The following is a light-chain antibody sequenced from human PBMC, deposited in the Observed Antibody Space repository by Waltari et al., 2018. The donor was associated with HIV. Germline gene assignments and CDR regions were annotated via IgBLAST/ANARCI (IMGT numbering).Light chain of an antibody. V-gene: IGLV3-1*01. CDR1: QLGDKY. CDR3: QAWDSSTYVV. Sequence: SSELTQPPSVSVSPGQTASITCSGDQLGDKYACWYQQKPGQSPVLVIYQDSKRPSGIPERFSGSNSGNTATLTISGTQAMDEADYYCQAWDSSTYVVFGGGTKLTVL. CDR2: QDS. J-gene: IGLJ2*01.